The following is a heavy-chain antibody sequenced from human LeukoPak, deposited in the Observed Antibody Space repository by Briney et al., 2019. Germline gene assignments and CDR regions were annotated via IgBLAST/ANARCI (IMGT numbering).Heavy chain of an antibody. CDR2: ISSSSSYI. J-gene: IGHJ4*02. Sequence: PGGSLRLSCAASGFTVSSNYMNWVRQAPGKGLEWVSSISSSSSYIYYADSVKGRFTISRDNAKNSLYLQMNSLRAEDTAVYYCARGLWRYYDSSGYNFDYWGQGTLVTVSS. CDR1: GFTVSSNY. V-gene: IGHV3-21*01. D-gene: IGHD3-22*01. CDR3: ARGLWRYYDSSGYNFDY.